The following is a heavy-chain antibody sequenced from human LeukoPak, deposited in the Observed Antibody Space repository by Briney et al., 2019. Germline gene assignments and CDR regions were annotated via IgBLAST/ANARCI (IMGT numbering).Heavy chain of an antibody. Sequence: SETLSLTCSVSSGSISKIIHYWGWIRQPPEKLLEWIGSIYYAGRNYYNPSLKRRATISVDTSKNQFSLRLRSVTDADTAVYYCARQDHSIIWYHWFDPWGQGTLVTVSS. V-gene: IGHV4-39*01. CDR3: ARQDHSIIWYHWFDP. D-gene: IGHD6-13*01. J-gene: IGHJ5*02. CDR2: IYYAGRN. CDR1: SGSISKIIHY.